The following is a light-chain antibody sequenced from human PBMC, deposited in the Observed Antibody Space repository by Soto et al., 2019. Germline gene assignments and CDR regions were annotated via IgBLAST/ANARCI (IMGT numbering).Light chain of an antibody. CDR3: QHYGSSRNA. V-gene: IGKV3-15*01. CDR2: GAS. J-gene: IGKJ3*01. Sequence: EIVMTQSPATLSVSPGERATLSCRASESVGSKLAWYQQKPGQAPRLLLYGASTRATGIPARFSGSGSGTDFTLTISRLEPEDFAVYYCQHYGSSRNAFGPGTKVDIK. CDR1: ESVGSK.